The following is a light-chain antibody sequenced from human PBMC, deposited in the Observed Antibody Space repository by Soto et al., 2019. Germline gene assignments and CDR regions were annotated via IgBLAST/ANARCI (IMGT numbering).Light chain of an antibody. CDR1: QNINNY. Sequence: DIQMTQSPSSLSASVGDRVTITCRASQNINNYLNWYQQRPGKAPKLLIYAASTSQSGVPSRFSGSGSGTDFTLAISSLQPEDFATYYCQQSYIEPWGTCGQGTRVESK. V-gene: IGKV1-39*01. CDR3: QQSYIEPWGT. CDR2: AAS. J-gene: IGKJ1*01.